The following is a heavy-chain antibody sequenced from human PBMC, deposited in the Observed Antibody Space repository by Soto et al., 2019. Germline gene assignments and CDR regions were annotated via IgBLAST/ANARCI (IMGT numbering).Heavy chain of an antibody. CDR1: GFTFSSYA. D-gene: IGHD6-25*01. CDR2: ISGSGGTT. Sequence: EVQLLESGGGLVQPGRSLRLSCAASGFTFSSYAMSWVRQAPGKGLEWVSAISGSGGTTYYADSVKGRFTISRDHSKNTLFLQVKSLRAEDTAVYYCAKFFVETGGSSGWPWSFRYWGPGSLVTVSS. J-gene: IGHJ4*02. V-gene: IGHV3-23*01. CDR3: AKFFVETGGSSGWPWSFRY.